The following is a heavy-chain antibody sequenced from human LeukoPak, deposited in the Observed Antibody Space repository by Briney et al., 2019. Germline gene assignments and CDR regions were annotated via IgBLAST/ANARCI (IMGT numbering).Heavy chain of an antibody. V-gene: IGHV3-20*01. J-gene: IGHJ4*02. Sequence: GGSLRLSCAASGFTFDDYGMSWVRQAPGKGLEWVSGINWNGGSTGYADSVKGRFTISRDNAKNSLYLQMNSLRAEDTALYHCARTRGYSGYDAPIDYWGQGTLVTVSS. CDR1: GFTFDDYG. CDR2: INWNGGST. CDR3: ARTRGYSGYDAPIDY. D-gene: IGHD5-12*01.